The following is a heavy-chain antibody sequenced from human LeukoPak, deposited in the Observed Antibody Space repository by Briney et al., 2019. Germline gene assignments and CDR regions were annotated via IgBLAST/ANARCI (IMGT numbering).Heavy chain of an antibody. CDR1: GGSISPYS. J-gene: IGHJ3*02. Sequence: SETLSLTCTVSGGSISPYSWSWIRQPPGKGLEWIGYIYYSGGTNYNPSLKSRVTMSLDTSRDQFSLRLSSVTAADTAVYYCARERLLRDGAFDIWGQGTMVTVSS. CDR2: IYYSGGT. CDR3: ARERLLRDGAFDI. D-gene: IGHD5-12*01. V-gene: IGHV4-59*01.